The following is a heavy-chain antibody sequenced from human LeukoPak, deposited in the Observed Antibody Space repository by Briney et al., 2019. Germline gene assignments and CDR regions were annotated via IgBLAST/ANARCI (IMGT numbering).Heavy chain of an antibody. D-gene: IGHD6-13*01. J-gene: IGHJ4*02. Sequence: SETLSLTCAVYGGSFSGYYWSWIRQPPGKGLEWIGEINHSGSTNYNPSLKSRVTISVDTSKNQFSLKLSSVTAADTAVYYRARDTASPPRPSIAAAPPDYWGQGTLVTVSS. CDR3: ARDTASPPRPSIAAAPPDY. V-gene: IGHV4-34*01. CDR1: GGSFSGYY. CDR2: INHSGST.